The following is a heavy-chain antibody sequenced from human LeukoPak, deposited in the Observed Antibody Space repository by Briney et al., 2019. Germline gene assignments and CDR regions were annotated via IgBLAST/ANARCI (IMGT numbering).Heavy chain of an antibody. D-gene: IGHD3-10*01. Sequence: WASVKVSCKASGGTFSSYAISWVRQAPGQGLEWMGGIIPIFGTANYAQKFQGRVTMTRDTSTSTVYMELSCLRSEDTAVYYCAREGSVTEEPNFDYWGQGTLVTVSS. CDR2: IIPIFGTA. CDR3: AREGSVTEEPNFDY. J-gene: IGHJ4*02. CDR1: GGTFSSYA. V-gene: IGHV1-69*05.